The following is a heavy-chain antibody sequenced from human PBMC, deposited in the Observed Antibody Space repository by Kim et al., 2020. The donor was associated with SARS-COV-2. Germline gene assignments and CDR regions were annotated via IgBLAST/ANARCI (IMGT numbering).Heavy chain of an antibody. J-gene: IGHJ4*02. V-gene: IGHV4-34*01. CDR1: GGSFSGYY. Sequence: SETLSLTCAVYGGSFSGYYWSWIRQPPGKGLEWIGEINHSGSTNYNPSLKSRVTISVDTSKNQFSLKLSSVTAADTAVYYCARGRIDYYGSGSPLPVLTTFDYWGQGTLVTVSS. CDR3: ARGRIDYYGSGSPLPVLTTFDY. CDR2: INHSGST. D-gene: IGHD3-10*01.